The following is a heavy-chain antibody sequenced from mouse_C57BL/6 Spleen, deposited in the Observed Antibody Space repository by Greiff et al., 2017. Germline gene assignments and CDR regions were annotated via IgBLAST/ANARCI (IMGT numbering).Heavy chain of an antibody. Sequence: VQLQQSGAELARPGASVKLSCKASGYTFTSYGISWVKQRTGQGLEWIGEIYPRSGNTYYNEKFKGKATLTADKSSSTAYMGLRSLTSEDSAVYFCDYDYDGGFAYWGQGTLVTVSA. CDR1: GYTFTSYG. J-gene: IGHJ3*01. CDR3: DYDYDGGFAY. CDR2: IYPRSGNT. D-gene: IGHD2-4*01. V-gene: IGHV1-81*01.